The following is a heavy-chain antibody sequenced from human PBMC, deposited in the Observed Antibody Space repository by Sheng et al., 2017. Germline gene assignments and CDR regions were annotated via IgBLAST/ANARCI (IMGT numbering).Heavy chain of an antibody. J-gene: IGHJ6*02. CDR3: ARAGVGLRGVNLYYYGMDV. Sequence: QVQLVQSGAEVKRPGASVTVSCKASGYTFTDYYMHWVRQAPGQGLEWMAWINPNSGGTNYEQRFQGRVTMTRDTSISTVYMEVSGLRSGDTAVYYCARAGVGLRGVNLYYYGMDVWGQGTTVTVSS. CDR2: INPNSGGT. CDR1: GYTFTDYY. D-gene: IGHD3-10*01. V-gene: IGHV1-2*02.